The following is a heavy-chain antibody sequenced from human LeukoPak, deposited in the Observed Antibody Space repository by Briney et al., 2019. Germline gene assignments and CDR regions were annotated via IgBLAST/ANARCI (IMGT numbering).Heavy chain of an antibody. CDR1: GYTFTSYD. J-gene: IGHJ6*03. CDR3: ARLGGAAAGTVYYYYMDV. CDR2: MNPNSGNT. V-gene: IGHV1-8*03. D-gene: IGHD6-13*01. Sequence: ASVKVSCKASGYTFTSYDINWVRQATGQGLEWMGWMNPNSGNTGYAQKFQGRVTITRNTSISTAYMELSSLRSEDTAVYYCARLGGAAAGTVYYYYMDVWGKGTTVTVSS.